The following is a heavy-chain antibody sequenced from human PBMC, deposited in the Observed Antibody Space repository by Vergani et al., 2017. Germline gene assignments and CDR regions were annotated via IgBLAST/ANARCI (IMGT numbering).Heavy chain of an antibody. CDR3: ARVPDYGDYDWFDP. D-gene: IGHD4-17*01. CDR1: GGSFSGYY. CDR2: IYTSGST. J-gene: IGHJ5*02. Sequence: QVQLQQWGAGLLKPSETLSLTCAVYGGSFSGYYWSWTRQPAGKGLEWIGRIYTSGSTNYNPSLKSRVTMSVDTSKNQFSLKLSSVTAADTAVYYCARVPDYGDYDWFDPWGQGTLVTVSS. V-gene: IGHV4-59*10.